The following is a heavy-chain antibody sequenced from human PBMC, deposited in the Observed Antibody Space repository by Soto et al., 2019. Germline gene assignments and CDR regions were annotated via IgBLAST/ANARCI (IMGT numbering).Heavy chain of an antibody. CDR1: GGSFSGYY. V-gene: IGHV4-34*01. Sequence: SETLSLTCAVYGGSFSGYYWSWTRQPPGKGLEWIGEINHSGSTNYNPSLKSRVTISVDTSKNQFSLKLSSVTAADTAVYYCARGRFPIVVVPAAIRFGYYGMDVWGQGTTVTVSS. CDR2: INHSGST. D-gene: IGHD2-2*02. CDR3: ARGRFPIVVVPAAIRFGYYGMDV. J-gene: IGHJ6*02.